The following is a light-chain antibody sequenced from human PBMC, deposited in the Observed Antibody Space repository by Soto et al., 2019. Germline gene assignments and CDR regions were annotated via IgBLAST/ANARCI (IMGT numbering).Light chain of an antibody. Sequence: QAVVTQPPSVSGAPGQRVTISYTGSSSNIGSTYDVQWYQQLPGTAPKLLIHGNTDRPSGVPDRFSGSKSGTSASLAITGLQADDEADYYCQSYDDSLSVHYVFGTGTKLTVL. CDR3: QSYDDSLSVHYV. CDR1: SSNIGSTYD. CDR2: GNT. J-gene: IGLJ1*01. V-gene: IGLV1-40*01.